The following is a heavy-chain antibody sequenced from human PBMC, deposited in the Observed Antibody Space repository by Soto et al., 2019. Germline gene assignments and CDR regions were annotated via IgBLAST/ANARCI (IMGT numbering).Heavy chain of an antibody. D-gene: IGHD6-13*01. Sequence: ASVKVSCKASGYTFTSYAMHWVRQAPGQRLEWMGWINAGNGNAKYSQKFQGRVTITRDTSASTAYMELSSLRSEDTAVYYCAFFIRGIAAAGPACFWGQGSLVPGSS. J-gene: IGHJ4*02. CDR1: GYTFTSYA. CDR2: INAGNGNA. CDR3: AFFIRGIAAAGPACF. V-gene: IGHV1-3*01.